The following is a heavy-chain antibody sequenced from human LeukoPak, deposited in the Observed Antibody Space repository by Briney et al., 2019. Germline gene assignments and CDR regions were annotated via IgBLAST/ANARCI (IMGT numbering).Heavy chain of an antibody. CDR2: ISGSGGST. Sequence: PGGSLRLSCAASGFTFSSYAMSWVRQAPGKGLEWVSAISGSGGSTYYADSVKGRFTMSGDNSKNTLYLQMNSLRAEDTAVYYCAKGSGGSGDWFDPWGQGTLVTVSS. V-gene: IGHV3-23*01. CDR1: GFTFSSYA. D-gene: IGHD3-10*01. CDR3: AKGSGGSGDWFDP. J-gene: IGHJ5*02.